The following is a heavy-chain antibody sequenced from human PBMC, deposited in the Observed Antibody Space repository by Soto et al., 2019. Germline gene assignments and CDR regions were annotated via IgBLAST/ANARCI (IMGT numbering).Heavy chain of an antibody. CDR1: GFTFSSYS. CDR2: ISSSSSYI. CDR3: ARPGHYYYYYMDV. V-gene: IGHV3-21*01. J-gene: IGHJ6*03. Sequence: EVQLVESGGGLVKPGGSLRLSCAASGFTFSSYSMNWVRQAPGKGLEWVSSISSSSSYIYYADSVKGRFTNSRDNAKNSLYLQMNSLRAEDTAVYYCARPGHYYYYYMDVWGKGTTVTVSS.